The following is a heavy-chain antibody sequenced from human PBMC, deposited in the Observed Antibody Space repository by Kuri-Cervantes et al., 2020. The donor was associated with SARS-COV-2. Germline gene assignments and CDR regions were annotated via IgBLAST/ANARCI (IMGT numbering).Heavy chain of an antibody. CDR2: IYYNGIT. CDR3: ATDRPSYGGNGYLEL. D-gene: IGHD4-23*01. CDR1: GGSIRSGAYY. Sequence: SETLSLTCSVSGGSIRSGAYYCHWIRHRPGKGLEWIGNIYYNGITYYNPSLKSRITISVDTSKNQFSLKLSSVTAADTAVYYSATDRPSYGGNGYLELWGQGTLVTVSS. V-gene: IGHV4-31*03. J-gene: IGHJ1*01.